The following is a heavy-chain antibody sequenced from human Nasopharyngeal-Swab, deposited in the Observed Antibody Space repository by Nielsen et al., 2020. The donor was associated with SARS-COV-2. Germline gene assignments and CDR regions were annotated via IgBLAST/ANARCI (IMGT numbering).Heavy chain of an antibody. CDR1: GFTFSNAW. D-gene: IGHD3-10*01. CDR3: TTEVLLWFGEFLKAFDY. CDR2: IKSKTDGGTT. V-gene: IGHV3-15*01. J-gene: IGHJ4*02. Sequence: GSLRLSCAASGFTFSNAWMSWVRQAPGKGLEWVGRIKSKTDGGTTDYAAPVKGRFTISRDDSKNTLYLQMNSLKTEDTAVYYCTTEVLLWFGEFLKAFDYWGQGTLVTVSS.